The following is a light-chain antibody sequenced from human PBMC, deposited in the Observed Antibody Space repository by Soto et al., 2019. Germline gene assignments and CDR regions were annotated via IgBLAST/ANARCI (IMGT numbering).Light chain of an antibody. J-gene: IGLJ3*02. CDR2: DVD. Sequence: QSALTQPRSVSGSPGQSVTISCTGTSSDVGLYNSVSWYQRHPGKAPKLIIYDVDKRPSGVPDRFSGSKSGNTASLTISGLQAEDEADYYCCSYAGTYTWVFGGGTKLTVL. V-gene: IGLV2-11*01. CDR3: CSYAGTYTWV. CDR1: SSDVGLYNS.